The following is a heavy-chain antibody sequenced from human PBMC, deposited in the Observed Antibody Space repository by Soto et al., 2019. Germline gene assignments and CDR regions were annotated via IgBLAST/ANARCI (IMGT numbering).Heavy chain of an antibody. Sequence: PGGSLRLSCAASGFTFRNYAMSWVRQAPGKGLEWVSAINGGGVSTYYADSVKGRFTISRDNSKNTLYLQMNSLRAEDTAVYYCAKDQGSSWYEIDYWGQGTLVTVSS. CDR1: GFTFRNYA. V-gene: IGHV3-23*01. D-gene: IGHD6-13*01. CDR2: INGGGVST. J-gene: IGHJ4*02. CDR3: AKDQGSSWYEIDY.